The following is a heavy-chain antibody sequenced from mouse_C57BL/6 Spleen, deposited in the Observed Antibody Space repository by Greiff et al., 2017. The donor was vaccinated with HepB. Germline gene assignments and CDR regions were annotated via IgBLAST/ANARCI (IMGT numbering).Heavy chain of an antibody. Sequence: EVMLVESGGDLVKPGGSLKLSCAASGFTFSSYGMSWVRQTPDKRLEWVATISSGGSYTYYPDSVKGRFTISRDNAKNTLYLQMSSLKSEDTAMYYCAREGWLLPYYFDYWGQGTTLTVSS. CDR1: GFTFSSYG. CDR3: AREGWLLPYYFDY. J-gene: IGHJ2*01. V-gene: IGHV5-6*01. D-gene: IGHD2-3*01. CDR2: ISSGGSYT.